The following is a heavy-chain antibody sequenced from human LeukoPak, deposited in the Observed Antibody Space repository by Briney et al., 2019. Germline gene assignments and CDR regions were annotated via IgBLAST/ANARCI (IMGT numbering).Heavy chain of an antibody. Sequence: ASVKVSCKAFGYPFIGYYIHWVRQGPGEGVQWMGWMNPNSGVTNYAQKFQGRVTMTRDTSISTAYMELSGLRYDDTAVYYCARDFMVRGVTTPDYWGQGTLVTVSS. V-gene: IGHV1-2*02. D-gene: IGHD3-10*01. CDR1: GYPFIGYY. J-gene: IGHJ4*02. CDR3: ARDFMVRGVTTPDY. CDR2: MNPNSGVT.